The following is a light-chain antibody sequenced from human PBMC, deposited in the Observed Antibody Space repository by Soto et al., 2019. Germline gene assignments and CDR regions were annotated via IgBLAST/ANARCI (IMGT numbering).Light chain of an antibody. CDR2: GAS. V-gene: IGKV3-20*01. Sequence: EIVLTQSPGTLSLSPGERATLSCRASQSVSSSYLAWYQQKPGQAPRLLIYGASSRATGTPDRFSGSGSGTDFTLTISRLEPEDFAVYYCQQYGTSPPLTFGGGTKVDNK. J-gene: IGKJ4*01. CDR3: QQYGTSPPLT. CDR1: QSVSSSY.